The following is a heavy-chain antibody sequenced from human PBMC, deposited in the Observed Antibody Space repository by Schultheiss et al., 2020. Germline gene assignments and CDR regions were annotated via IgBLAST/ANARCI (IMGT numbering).Heavy chain of an antibody. V-gene: IGHV3-30*04. D-gene: IGHD6-19*01. Sequence: GESLKISCAASGFTFSSYAMHWVRQAPGKGLEWVAVISYDGSNKYYADSVKGRFTISRDNAKNSLYLQMNSLRAEDTAVYYCARHRPTSIAVAVCWFDPWGQGTLVTVSS. CDR3: ARHRPTSIAVAVCWFDP. CDR1: GFTFSSYA. J-gene: IGHJ5*02. CDR2: ISYDGSNK.